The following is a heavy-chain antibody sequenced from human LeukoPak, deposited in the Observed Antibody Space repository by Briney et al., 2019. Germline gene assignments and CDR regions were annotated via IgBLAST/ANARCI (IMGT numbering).Heavy chain of an antibody. V-gene: IGHV4-38-2*01. CDR1: GLTSSDSD. Sequence: GSLRLSCAASGLTSSDSDMGWIRQAPGKGLEWIGSMYHSGSTYYNPSLKSRVTISIDTSKNQFSLKLRSVTAADTAVYFCARNVTMVLPGQGAFDIWGQGTMVTVSS. J-gene: IGHJ3*02. CDR2: MYHSGST. D-gene: IGHD4/OR15-4a*01. CDR3: ARNVTMVLPGQGAFDI.